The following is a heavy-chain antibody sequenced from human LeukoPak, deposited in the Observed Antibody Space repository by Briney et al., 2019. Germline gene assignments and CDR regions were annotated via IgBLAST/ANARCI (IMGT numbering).Heavy chain of an antibody. D-gene: IGHD3-22*01. V-gene: IGHV4-34*01. CDR3: AGFAPYDSSGDYYGMDV. Sequence: SGALSLSCVVYGGSFSGYYWSWIRQTPGKGRGWVGEINHSGSTNYNPSLKSRVTISVDTSKNQFSLKLSSVTAADTAVYYCAGFAPYDSSGDYYGMDVWGQGTTVTVSS. J-gene: IGHJ6*02. CDR2: INHSGST. CDR1: GGSFSGYY.